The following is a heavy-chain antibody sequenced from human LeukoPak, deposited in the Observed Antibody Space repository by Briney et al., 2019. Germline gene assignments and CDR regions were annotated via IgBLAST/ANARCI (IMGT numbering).Heavy chain of an antibody. D-gene: IGHD4-23*01. V-gene: IGHV4-4*02. CDR3: ARNGGNSDFAY. CDR2: TSHSGST. CDR1: GFTLSSYSM. Sequence: GSLRLSCAASGFTLSSYSMNWVRQPPGKGLEWIGETSHSGSTNYSPSLKSRVTISVDRSKNQFSLKLSSVTAADTAVYYCARNGGNSDFAYWGQGTLVTVSS. J-gene: IGHJ4*02.